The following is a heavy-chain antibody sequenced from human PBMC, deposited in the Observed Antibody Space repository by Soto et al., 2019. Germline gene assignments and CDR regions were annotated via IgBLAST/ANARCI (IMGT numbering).Heavy chain of an antibody. J-gene: IGHJ5*02. Sequence: KPSETLSLTCTVSGGSVSSGSYYWSWIRQPPGKGLEWIGYIYTSGITNYNPSLKSRVTMSVDTSKNQFSLKLSSVTAADTAVYYCAGGWFSDWFDPWGQGTLVTVSS. V-gene: IGHV4-61*01. D-gene: IGHD6-19*01. CDR2: IYTSGIT. CDR1: GGSVSSGSYY. CDR3: AGGWFSDWFDP.